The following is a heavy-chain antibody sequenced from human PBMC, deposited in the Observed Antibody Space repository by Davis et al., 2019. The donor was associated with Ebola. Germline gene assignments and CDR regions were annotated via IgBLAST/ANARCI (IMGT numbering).Heavy chain of an antibody. CDR2: NSSNGGST. V-gene: IGHV3-64*04. J-gene: IGHJ3*02. CDR3: AKSADYGDYAAFDI. Sequence: GGSLRLSCSASGFTFSSYAMHWVRQAPGKGLEYVSANSSNGGSTYYADSVKGRFTISRDNSKNTLYLQMNSLRAEDTALYYCAKSADYGDYAAFDIWGQGTMVTVSS. CDR1: GFTFSSYA. D-gene: IGHD4-17*01.